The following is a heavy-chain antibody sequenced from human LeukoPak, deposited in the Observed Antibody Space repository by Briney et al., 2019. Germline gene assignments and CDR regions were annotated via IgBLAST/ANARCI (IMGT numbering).Heavy chain of an antibody. Sequence: GGSLRLSCAATGFTLSGHSMNWVRQAPGKGLDWVSSISPTSAYIYYQDSVKGRFTISRDDAKNSLYLEMDSLRAEDPAVYYCARDRQWLAQGYYYGMDVWGQGTTVTVSS. CDR3: ARDRQWLAQGYYYGMDV. D-gene: IGHD6-19*01. CDR1: GFTLSGHS. V-gene: IGHV3-21*01. J-gene: IGHJ6*02. CDR2: ISPTSAYI.